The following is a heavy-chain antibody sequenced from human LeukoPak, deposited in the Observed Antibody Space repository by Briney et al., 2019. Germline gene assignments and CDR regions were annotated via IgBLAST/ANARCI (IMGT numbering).Heavy chain of an antibody. Sequence: GGSLRLSCAASGFTFENYAMHWVRQVPGKGLEWVSVISGAAVSTDYAVSVKGRFTVSRDNSKNSPSLQMNSLRTEDTALYYCEKGGPTVQNRFDYGGRGTLVTVSS. D-gene: IGHD4-17*01. CDR3: EKGGPTVQNRFDY. CDR2: ISGAAVST. J-gene: IGHJ4*02. CDR1: GFTFENYA. V-gene: IGHV3-43*02.